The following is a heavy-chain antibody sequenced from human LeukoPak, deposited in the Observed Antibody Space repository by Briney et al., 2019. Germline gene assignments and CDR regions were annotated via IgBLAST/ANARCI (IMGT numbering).Heavy chain of an antibody. Sequence: GGSLRLSCAASGFTFSSYGMSWVRQAPGKGLEWVSAISGSGGSTYYADSVKGRFTISRDNSKNTLYLQMNSLRAEDTAVYYCAAQERGYIVEAPNLDYWGQGTLVTVSS. CDR3: AAQERGYIVEAPNLDY. V-gene: IGHV3-23*01. CDR2: ISGSGGST. D-gene: IGHD2-15*01. J-gene: IGHJ4*02. CDR1: GFTFSSYG.